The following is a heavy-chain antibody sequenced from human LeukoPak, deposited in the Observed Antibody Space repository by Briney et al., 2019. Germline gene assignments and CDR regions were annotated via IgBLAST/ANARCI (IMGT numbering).Heavy chain of an antibody. J-gene: IGHJ4*02. CDR3: ARHRVGPIDY. D-gene: IGHD1-26*01. CDR1: GGSISSSSYY. CDR2: IYYSGTT. Sequence: SETLSLTCTVSGGSISSSSYYWGWIRQPPGKGPEWIGTIYYSGTTYYNPSLKSRVTISIDTSKNHFSLKLSSVTATDTAVYYCARHRVGPIDYWGQGTLVTVSS. V-gene: IGHV4-39*01.